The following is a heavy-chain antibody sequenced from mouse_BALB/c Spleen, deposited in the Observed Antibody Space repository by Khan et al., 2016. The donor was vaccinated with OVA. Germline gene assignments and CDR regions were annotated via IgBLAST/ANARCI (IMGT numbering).Heavy chain of an antibody. J-gene: IGHJ2*01. CDR1: GYTFTSYV. D-gene: IGHD2-14*01. CDR2: IYPYNDGT. CDR3: ARNYRYDVYFDY. Sequence: EVQLQESGPELVKPGASVKMSCKASGYTFTSYVMHWVRQKPGQGLEWIGYIYPYNDGTKYNEKFKGKATLTSDKSSSTAYMELSSLTSEDSAVYYCARNYRYDVYFDYWGQGTTLTVSS. V-gene: IGHV1S136*01.